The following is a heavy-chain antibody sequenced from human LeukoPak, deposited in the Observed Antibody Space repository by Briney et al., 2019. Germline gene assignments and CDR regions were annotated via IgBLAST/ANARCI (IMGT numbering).Heavy chain of an antibody. D-gene: IGHD6-13*01. CDR2: IIPIFGTA. Sequence: SVKVSCKASGGTFSSYAISWVRQAPGQGLEWMGGIIPIFGTANYAQKFQGRVTITADKSTSTAYMELSSLRAEDMALYYCAKAYSSSWYYFDYWGQGTLVTVSS. J-gene: IGHJ4*02. V-gene: IGHV1-69*06. CDR3: AKAYSSSWYYFDY. CDR1: GGTFSSYA.